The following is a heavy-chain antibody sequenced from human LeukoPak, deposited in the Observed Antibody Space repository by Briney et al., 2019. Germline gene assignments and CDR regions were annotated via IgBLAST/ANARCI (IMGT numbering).Heavy chain of an antibody. CDR2: IWYDGSNK. J-gene: IGHJ3*02. D-gene: IGHD6-19*01. V-gene: IGHV3-33*01. CDR3: ARDLQDGYSSGWFLDAFDI. CDR1: GFTFSSYG. Sequence: GRSLRLSCAASGFTFSSYGMHWVRQAPGKGLEWVAVIWYDGSNKYYADSVKGRFTISRDNSKNTLYLQMNSLRAEDTAVYYCARDLQDGYSSGWFLDAFDIWGQGTMVTVS.